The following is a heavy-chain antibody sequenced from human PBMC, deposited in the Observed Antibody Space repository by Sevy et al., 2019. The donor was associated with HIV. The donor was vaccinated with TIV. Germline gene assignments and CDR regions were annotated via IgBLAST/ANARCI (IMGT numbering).Heavy chain of an antibody. V-gene: IGHV3-7*01. Sequence: GGSLRLSCAASGFSFSNYWMSWVRQAPGKGLEWVANITKDGSEKYFVDSVKGRFTISRDNAENSVYLQMNSLRDEDTAVYYCARGHYGMDVWGQGTTVTVSS. CDR2: ITKDGSEK. CDR3: ARGHYGMDV. CDR1: GFSFSNYW. J-gene: IGHJ6*02.